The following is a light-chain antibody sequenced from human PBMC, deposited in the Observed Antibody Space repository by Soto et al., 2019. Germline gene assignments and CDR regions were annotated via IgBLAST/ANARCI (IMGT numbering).Light chain of an antibody. CDR1: QSVTGSY. Sequence: EIVLTQSPGTLSLSPGDRATLSCSASQSVTGSYLAWYQHKPGQATSLLIYGASSRATGIPHRFSGSGSGTDFTLTISVLEPEDFAVYYCQQYGTSPRSFGQGTKVEIK. V-gene: IGKV3-20*01. J-gene: IGKJ1*01. CDR3: QQYGTSPRS. CDR2: GAS.